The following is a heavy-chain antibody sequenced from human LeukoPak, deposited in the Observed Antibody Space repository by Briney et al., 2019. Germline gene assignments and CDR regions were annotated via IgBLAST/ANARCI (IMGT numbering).Heavy chain of an antibody. J-gene: IGHJ4*02. CDR3: ARRMVRGVLTSPFDY. Sequence: HGESLKISCKGSGYNFTNYWIGWVRQMPGEGLEWMGIIYPGDSDTTYSPSFQGQVTISADKSISTAYLQWSSLKASDTAMYYCARRMVRGVLTSPFDYWGQGTLVTVSS. D-gene: IGHD3-10*01. CDR2: IYPGDSDT. CDR1: GYNFTNYW. V-gene: IGHV5-51*01.